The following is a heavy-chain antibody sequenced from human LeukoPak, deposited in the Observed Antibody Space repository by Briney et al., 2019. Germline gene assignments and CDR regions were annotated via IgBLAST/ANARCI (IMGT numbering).Heavy chain of an antibody. D-gene: IGHD3-10*01. J-gene: IGHJ4*02. V-gene: IGHV1-2*02. CDR1: GYFFTGYF. Sequence: GASVKASCTASGYFFTGYFIHWVRQAPGQGLEWMGWINPNGGGTNYAPKFQGRVTMTRDTSTSTAYMELNRLRSDDTAVYYCARDLMGRSDDYWGQGTLVTVSA. CDR2: INPNGGGT. CDR3: ARDLMGRSDDY.